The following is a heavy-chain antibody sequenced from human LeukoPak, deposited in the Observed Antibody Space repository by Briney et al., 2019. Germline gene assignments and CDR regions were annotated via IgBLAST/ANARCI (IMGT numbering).Heavy chain of an antibody. CDR1: GGSFSGYY. Sequence: SETLSLTCAVYGGSFSGYYWSWIRQPPGKGLEWIGEINHSGSTNYNPSLKSRVTISVDTSKNQFSLKLSSVTAADTAVYYCARRGRVRSFDYWGQGTPVTVSS. V-gene: IGHV4-34*01. D-gene: IGHD3-10*01. CDR2: INHSGST. J-gene: IGHJ4*02. CDR3: ARRGRVRSFDY.